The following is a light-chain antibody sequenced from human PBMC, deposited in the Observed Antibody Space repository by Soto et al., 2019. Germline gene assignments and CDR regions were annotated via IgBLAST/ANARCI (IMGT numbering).Light chain of an antibody. Sequence: QSVLTQPASVSGSPGQSITISCTGTSSDVGNGYNYVSRYQQHPGKAPKLMVYDITNRPSGISNRFSGSKSGNTASLTISGLQAEDEADYYCCSYTTTSTYVFGTGTKVTVL. J-gene: IGLJ1*01. CDR1: SSDVGNGYNY. CDR3: CSYTTTSTYV. CDR2: DIT. V-gene: IGLV2-14*03.